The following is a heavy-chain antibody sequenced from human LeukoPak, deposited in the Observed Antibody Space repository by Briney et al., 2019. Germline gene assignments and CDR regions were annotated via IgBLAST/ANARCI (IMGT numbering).Heavy chain of an antibody. CDR1: GYTLTELS. V-gene: IGHV1-24*01. CDR3: ARAMDKYGDYDY. D-gene: IGHD4-17*01. J-gene: IGHJ4*02. CDR2: FDPEDGET. Sequence: ASVKVSCKVSGYTLTELSMHWVRQAPGKGLEWMGGFDPEDGETIYAQKFQGRVTMTEDTSTDTVYMELSSLRSEDTAVYYCARAMDKYGDYDYWGQGTLVTVSS.